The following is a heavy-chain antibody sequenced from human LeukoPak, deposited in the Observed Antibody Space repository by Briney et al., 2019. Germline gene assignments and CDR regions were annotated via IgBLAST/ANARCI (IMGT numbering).Heavy chain of an antibody. V-gene: IGHV3-30*02. CDR1: GFTFSSYG. D-gene: IGHD3-22*01. CDR2: IRYDGSNK. J-gene: IGHJ4*02. CDR3: AKDPGLGWYYDSSGDSTPDY. Sequence: GGSLRLSCAASGFTFSSYGMHWVRQAPGKGLEWVAFIRYDGSNKYYADSVKGRFTISRDSSKNTLYLQMNSLRAEDTAVYYCAKDPGLGWYYDSSGDSTPDYWGQGTLVTVSS.